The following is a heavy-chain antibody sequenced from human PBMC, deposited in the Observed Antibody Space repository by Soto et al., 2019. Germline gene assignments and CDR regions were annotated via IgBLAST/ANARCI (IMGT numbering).Heavy chain of an antibody. CDR3: ARMRGWTSVLGMDV. D-gene: IGHD3-22*01. J-gene: IGHJ6*02. CDR1: GGTFSSYA. CDR2: IIPIFGTA. V-gene: IGHV1-69*06. Sequence: QVQLVQSGAEVKKPGSSVKVSCKASGGTFSSYAISWVRQAPGQGLEWMGGIIPIFGTANYAQKFQGRVTITADKSTITAYMELSSFRSEDTAVYYCARMRGWTSVLGMDVWGQGTTVTVSS.